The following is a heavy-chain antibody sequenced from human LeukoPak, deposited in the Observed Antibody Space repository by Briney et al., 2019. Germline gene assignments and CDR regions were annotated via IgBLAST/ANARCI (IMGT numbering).Heavy chain of an antibody. CDR3: ATDVIVGATLFDY. CDR1: GYTLTELS. Sequence: ASVKVSCKVSGYTLTELSMHWVRRAPGKGLEWMGGFDPEDGETIYAQKFQGRVTMTEDTSTDTAYMELSSLRSEDTAVYYCATDVIVGATLFDYWGQGTLVTVSS. V-gene: IGHV1-24*01. D-gene: IGHD1-26*01. J-gene: IGHJ4*02. CDR2: FDPEDGET.